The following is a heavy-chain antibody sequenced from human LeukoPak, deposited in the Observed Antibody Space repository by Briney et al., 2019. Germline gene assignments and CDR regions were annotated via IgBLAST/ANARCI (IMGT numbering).Heavy chain of an antibody. Sequence: ASVKVSCKASGYTFTSYYLHWVRQAPGQGPEWMGTINLSGDRTSYAQKIQGRVTMTRDTSTSTVYMELSSLTSEDTAVYYCARDIGSAYYNFDYWGQGTLVTVSS. CDR2: INLSGDRT. CDR1: GYTFTSYY. V-gene: IGHV1-46*01. CDR3: ARDIGSAYYNFDY. D-gene: IGHD1-26*01. J-gene: IGHJ4*02.